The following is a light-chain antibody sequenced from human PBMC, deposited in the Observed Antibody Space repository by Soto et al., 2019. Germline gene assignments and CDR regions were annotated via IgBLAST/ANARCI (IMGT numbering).Light chain of an antibody. J-gene: IGLJ3*02. CDR2: GNS. CDR1: SSNIGAGYD. V-gene: IGLV1-40*01. CDR3: QSYDSSLSGTGV. Sequence: QSVLTQPPSVSGAPGQRVTISCTGSSSNIGAGYDVHWYQQLPGTAPKLLIYGNSNRPSGVPDRFSGSKSGTSASLAITGLQAEDEADYYCQSYDSSLSGTGVFGGVTKLPVL.